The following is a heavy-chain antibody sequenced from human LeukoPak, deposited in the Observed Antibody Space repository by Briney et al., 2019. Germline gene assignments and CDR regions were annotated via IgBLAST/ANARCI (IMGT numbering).Heavy chain of an antibody. J-gene: IGHJ4*02. CDR3: ARVHKVCSSTSCLAYLNY. CDR2: MNPNSGKT. Sequence: ASVKVSGKASGYTLTSYDINWVRQPNGQGLEWMGWMNPNSGKTGYAQKFQGRVTMTRITSISTAYMELCSLRSEDTAVYYCARVHKVCSSTSCLAYLNYWGQGTLVTVSS. D-gene: IGHD2-2*01. V-gene: IGHV1-8*01. CDR1: GYTLTSYD.